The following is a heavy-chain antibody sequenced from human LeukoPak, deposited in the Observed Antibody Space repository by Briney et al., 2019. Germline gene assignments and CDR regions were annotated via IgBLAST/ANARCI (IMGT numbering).Heavy chain of an antibody. D-gene: IGHD6-19*01. V-gene: IGHV4-59*08. Sequence: PETLSLTCTLSRGSISSYNRSSRPHPPQKRVERVGHIYYSGSTNYNPSLKSRVTISVDTSKNQFSLKLSAVTAADTAVYYCARAGGWGAFDIWGQGTMVTVSS. CDR1: RGSISSYN. J-gene: IGHJ3*02. CDR3: ARAGGWGAFDI. CDR2: IYYSGST.